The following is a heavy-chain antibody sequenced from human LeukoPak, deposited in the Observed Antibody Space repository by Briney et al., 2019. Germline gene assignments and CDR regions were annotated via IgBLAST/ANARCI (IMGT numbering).Heavy chain of an antibody. CDR1: GGTFSSYA. V-gene: IGHV1-69*05. CDR3: ARAYDSSGYSAYLDY. J-gene: IGHJ4*02. CDR2: IIPIFGTA. Sequence: RASVKVSCKASGGTFSSYAISWVRQAPGQGLEWMGRIIPIFGTANYAQKFQGRVTITTDESTSTAYMELSSLRSEDTAVYYCARAYDSSGYSAYLDYWGQGTLVTVSS. D-gene: IGHD3-22*01.